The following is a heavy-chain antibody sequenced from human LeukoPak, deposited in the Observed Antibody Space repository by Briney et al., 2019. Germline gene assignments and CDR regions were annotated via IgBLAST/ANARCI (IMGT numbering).Heavy chain of an antibody. J-gene: IGHJ4*02. D-gene: IGHD3-22*01. CDR3: ARVSYYDSSGYYYLDY. CDR1: GYTFTSYG. Sequence: ALVKVSCKASGYTFTSYGISWVRQAPGQGLEWMGWISAYNGNTNYAQKLQGRVTMTTDTSTSTAYMELRSLRSDDTAVYYCARVSYYDSSGYYYLDYWGQGTLVTVSS. CDR2: ISAYNGNT. V-gene: IGHV1-18*01.